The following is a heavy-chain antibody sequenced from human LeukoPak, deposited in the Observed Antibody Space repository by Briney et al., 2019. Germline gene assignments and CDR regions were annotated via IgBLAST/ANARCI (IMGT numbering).Heavy chain of an antibody. D-gene: IGHD3-3*01. Sequence: GGSLRLSCAASGFTVRSNYMSWVRQAPGEGREGVSVISSGGNAKLADSVTGRFSISRDNSKNTLYLQMNSLRSEDTALYYCATAGRRLFGVLIPLSFDYWGQGTLVTVSS. CDR2: ISSGGNA. CDR3: ATAGRRLFGVLIPLSFDY. J-gene: IGHJ4*02. V-gene: IGHV3-53*05. CDR1: GFTVRSNY.